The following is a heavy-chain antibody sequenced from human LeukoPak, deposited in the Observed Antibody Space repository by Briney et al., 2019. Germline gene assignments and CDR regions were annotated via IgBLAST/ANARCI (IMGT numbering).Heavy chain of an antibody. CDR2: ISYTGTT. CDR1: GGSISSYY. D-gene: IGHD3-16*01. J-gene: IGHJ5*02. CDR3: ARGSGRLGPS. V-gene: IGHV4-59*12. Sequence: SETLSLTCTVSGGSISSYYWSWIRQPPGKGLEWIGYISYTGTTNYNPSLKSRVTISVDTSKNQFSLKLSSVTAADTAVYYCARGSGRLGPSWGQGTLVTVSS.